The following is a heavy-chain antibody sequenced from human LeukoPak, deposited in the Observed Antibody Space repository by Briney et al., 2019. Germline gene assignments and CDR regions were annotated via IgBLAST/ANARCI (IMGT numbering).Heavy chain of an antibody. CDR1: GFIFSSYS. CDR2: ISSSSSHT. D-gene: IGHD3-10*01. J-gene: IGHJ4*02. Sequence: GGSLRLSCAASGFIFSSYSMNWVRQAPGKGLEWVSSISSSSSHTYYTDSVKGRFTISRDDAKNSLYLQMNSLGAEDTAVYYCANTRVGVLTPTFDSWGQGTLATVSS. V-gene: IGHV3-21*01. CDR3: ANTRVGVLTPTFDS.